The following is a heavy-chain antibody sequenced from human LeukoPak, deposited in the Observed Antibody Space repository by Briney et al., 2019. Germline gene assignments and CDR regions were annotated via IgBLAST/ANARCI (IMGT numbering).Heavy chain of an antibody. CDR3: AREYYDILTGYLPAPWFDP. CDR2: IYYSGST. V-gene: IGHV4-59*08. J-gene: IGHJ5*02. D-gene: IGHD3-9*01. Sequence: SETLSLTCTVSGGSISSYYWSWIRQPPGKGLEWIGYIYYSGSTNYNPSLKSRVTISVDTSKNQFSLKLSSVTAADTAVYYCAREYYDILTGYLPAPWFDPWGQGTLVTVSS. CDR1: GGSISSYY.